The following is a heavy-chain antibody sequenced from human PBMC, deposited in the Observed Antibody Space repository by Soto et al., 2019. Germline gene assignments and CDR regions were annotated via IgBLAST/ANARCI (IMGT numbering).Heavy chain of an antibody. CDR1: GGTFSSYA. CDR3: ASGIDGDVYNLAVFAY. CDR2: IIPIFGTT. Sequence: QVQLVQSGAEVKKPGSSVKVSCKASGGTFSSYAISWVRQAPGQGLEWMGGIIPIFGTTNYAQKFQGRVTITANVSTSTAYMELSRLRSEDTAVYFCASGIDGDVYNLAVFAYWGQGTLVTVSS. V-gene: IGHV1-69*12. D-gene: IGHD1-1*01. J-gene: IGHJ4*02.